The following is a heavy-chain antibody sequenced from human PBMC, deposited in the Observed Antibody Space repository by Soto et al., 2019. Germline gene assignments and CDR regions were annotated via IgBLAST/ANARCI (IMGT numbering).Heavy chain of an antibody. CDR2: INHTGST. V-gene: IGHV4-34*01. CDR1: SGSFSGYY. Sequence: PSETLSLTCAVYSGSFSGYYWSWIRQPPGKGLEWIGEINHTGSTNYNPSLKSRVTVSVDTSKNQFSLKLSSVTAADTAVYYCARHPFLPDYDFWSGYYTIGVWFDPWGQGTLVTVSS. D-gene: IGHD3-3*01. CDR3: ARHPFLPDYDFWSGYYTIGVWFDP. J-gene: IGHJ5*02.